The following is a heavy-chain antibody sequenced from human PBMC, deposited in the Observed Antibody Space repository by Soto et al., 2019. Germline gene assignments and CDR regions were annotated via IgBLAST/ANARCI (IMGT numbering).Heavy chain of an antibody. CDR1: GFIFSDYA. CDR2: ISYDGSNK. Sequence: QVQLVESGGGVVQPGRSLRLSCVGSGFIFSDYAIHWVRQAPGKGLQWVSAISYDGSNKYYAESVQGRFTISRDNSENAVYLQRNSWKPEGTAVYYCTRGRRLVMADPEYDYWVQGTLVTVSS. J-gene: IGHJ4*02. CDR3: TRGRRLVMADPEYDY. D-gene: IGHD3-16*01. V-gene: IGHV3-30*03.